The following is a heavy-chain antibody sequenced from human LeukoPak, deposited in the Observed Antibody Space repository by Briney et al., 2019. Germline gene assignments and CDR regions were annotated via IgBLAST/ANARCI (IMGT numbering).Heavy chain of an antibody. CDR1: GGSISSSSYY. J-gene: IGHJ4*02. CDR3: ARTDFGRSFDY. CDR2: IYYSGST. Sequence: PSETLSLTCTVSGGSISSSSYYWGWIRQPPGKGLEWIGKIYYSGSTDYNPSLKSRVTISVDTSKNQFSLKLSSVTAADTAVYYCARTDFGRSFDYWGQGTLVTVSS. D-gene: IGHD3-3*01. V-gene: IGHV4-39*01.